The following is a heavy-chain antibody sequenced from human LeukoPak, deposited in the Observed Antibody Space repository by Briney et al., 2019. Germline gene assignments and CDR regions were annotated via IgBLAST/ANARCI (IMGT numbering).Heavy chain of an antibody. V-gene: IGHV3-21*01. CDR2: ISSSSSYI. D-gene: IGHD6-13*01. J-gene: IGHJ4*02. CDR3: ARDSTPGGSWSKYYFDY. CDR1: GFTFSSYS. Sequence: GGSLRLSCAASGFTFSSYSMNWVRQAPGKGLEWVSSISSSSSYIYYADSVKGRFTISRDNAKNSLYLQMNSLRAEDTAVYYCARDSTPGGSWSKYYFDYWGQGTLVTVSS.